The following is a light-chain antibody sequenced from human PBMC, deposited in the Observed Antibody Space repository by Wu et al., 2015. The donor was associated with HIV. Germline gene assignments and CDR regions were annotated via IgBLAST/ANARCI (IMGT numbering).Light chain of an antibody. CDR1: QRIDSRS. Sequence: SCRASQRIDSRSLAWYQQRLGQAPRLLISAASNRAAGIPDRFNGSGSGTDFILTINRLEPEDSAVYFCQQYGGSPPVTFGRGTRLEIK. CDR2: AAS. V-gene: IGKV3-20*01. CDR3: QQYGGSPPVT. J-gene: IGKJ5*01.